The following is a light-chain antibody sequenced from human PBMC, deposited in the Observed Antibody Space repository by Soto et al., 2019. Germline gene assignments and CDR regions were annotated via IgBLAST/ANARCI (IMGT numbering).Light chain of an antibody. Sequence: EIVLTQSPGTLSLSPGERYTLSCLASQTFSNSFLSWFQQIPGQAPRLLIYGASMRATGIPDRFSGSGSGTDFTLTISRLEPEDFAVYYCQQCGSSSTFGQGTRLEIK. V-gene: IGKV3-20*01. CDR2: GAS. CDR1: QTFSNSF. J-gene: IGKJ5*01. CDR3: QQCGSSST.